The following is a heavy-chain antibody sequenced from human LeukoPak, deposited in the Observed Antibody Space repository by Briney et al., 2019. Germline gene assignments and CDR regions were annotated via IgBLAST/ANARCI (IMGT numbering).Heavy chain of an antibody. CDR1: GGSISSSSYY. V-gene: IGHV4-39*07. D-gene: IGHD5-18*01. CDR2: IYYSGST. J-gene: IGHJ3*02. CDR3: ESDLGIQLWLAFDI. Sequence: SETLSLTCTVSGGSISSSSYYWGWIRQPPGKGLEWIGSIYYSGSTYYNPSLKSRVTISVDTSKNQFSLKLSSVTAAATAVYYCESDLGIQLWLAFDIWGQGTMVTVSS.